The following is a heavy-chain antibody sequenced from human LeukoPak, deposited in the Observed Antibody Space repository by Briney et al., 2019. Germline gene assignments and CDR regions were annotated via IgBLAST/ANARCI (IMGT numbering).Heavy chain of an antibody. CDR1: GYTFTSYG. CDR2: ISAYNGNT. D-gene: IGHD2-15*01. V-gene: IGHV1-18*01. CDR3: ARPGRLYCSGGSCYSDPYGMDV. J-gene: IGHJ6*02. Sequence: GASVKVSCTASGYTFTSYGISWVRQAPGQGLEWMGWISAYNGNTNYAQKLQGRVTMTTDTSTSTAYMELRSLRSDDTAVYYCARPGRLYCSGGSCYSDPYGMDVWGQGTTVTVSS.